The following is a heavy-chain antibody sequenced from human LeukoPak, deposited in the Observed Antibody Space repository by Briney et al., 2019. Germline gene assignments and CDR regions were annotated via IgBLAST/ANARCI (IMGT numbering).Heavy chain of an antibody. V-gene: IGHV3-30*04. J-gene: IGHJ5*02. CDR1: GFTFSSYA. CDR3: ARDLYCRGGSCHSFGWFDP. Sequence: GGSLRLSCADSGFTFSSYAMHWVRQAPGKGLEWVAVISYDGSNKYYADSVKGRFTTSRDNSKNTLYLQMNSLGPDDTALYYCARDLYCRGGSCHSFGWFDPWGQGTLVTVSS. D-gene: IGHD2-15*01. CDR2: ISYDGSNK.